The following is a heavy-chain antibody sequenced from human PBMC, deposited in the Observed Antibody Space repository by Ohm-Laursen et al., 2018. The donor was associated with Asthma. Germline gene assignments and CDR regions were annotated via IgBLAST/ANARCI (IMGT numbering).Heavy chain of an antibody. CDR2: IYYSGST. CDR1: GGSISSSSYY. CDR3: ARDGRLRGSFDY. V-gene: IGHV4-39*07. J-gene: IGHJ4*02. D-gene: IGHD3-10*01. Sequence: GTLSLTCAASGGSISSSSYYWAWIRQPPGKGLEWIGSIYYSGSTYQNPSLKSRVTMSVDTSKNQFSLKLSSVTAADTALYFCARDGRLRGSFDYWGQGNLVTVSS.